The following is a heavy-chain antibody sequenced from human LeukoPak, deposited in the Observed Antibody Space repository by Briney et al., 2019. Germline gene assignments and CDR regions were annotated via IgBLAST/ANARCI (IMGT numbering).Heavy chain of an antibody. CDR2: IIPILGIA. V-gene: IGHV1-69*04. CDR1: GGTFSSYA. J-gene: IGHJ6*02. CDR3: ARVGLRDYGMDV. Sequence: GASVKVSCKASGGTFSSYAISWVRQAPGQGLEWMGRIIPILGIASYAQKFQGRVTITADKSTSTAYMELSSLRSEDTAVYYCARVGLRDYGMDVWGQGTTVTVSS.